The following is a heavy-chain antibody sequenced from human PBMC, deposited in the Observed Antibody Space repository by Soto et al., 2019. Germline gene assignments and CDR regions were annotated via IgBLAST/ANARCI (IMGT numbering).Heavy chain of an antibody. Sequence: SVKVSCKASGGTFSSYAISWVRQAPGQGLEWMGGIIPIFGTANYAQKFQGRVTITADESTSTAYMELSSLRSEDTAVYYCARGPRRSITMIVVPPGWFDPWRQGTLVTVSS. CDR1: GGTFSSYA. V-gene: IGHV1-69*13. CDR2: IIPIFGTA. CDR3: ARGPRRSITMIVVPPGWFDP. J-gene: IGHJ5*02. D-gene: IGHD3-22*01.